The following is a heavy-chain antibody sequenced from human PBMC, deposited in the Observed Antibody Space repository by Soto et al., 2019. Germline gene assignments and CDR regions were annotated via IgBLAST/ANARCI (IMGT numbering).Heavy chain of an antibody. D-gene: IGHD4-4*01. CDR3: GRYSNYDYYYGMDV. CDR1: GYSFTSYG. Sequence: ASVKVSCKAFGYSFTSYGISWVRQAPGQGLEWMGWISAYNGNTNYAQKDQGRVTMTTDTSTSTAYMELRSLRSDDTAVYYCGRYSNYDYYYGMDVWGHGTTVTVSS. J-gene: IGHJ6*02. CDR2: ISAYNGNT. V-gene: IGHV1-18*01.